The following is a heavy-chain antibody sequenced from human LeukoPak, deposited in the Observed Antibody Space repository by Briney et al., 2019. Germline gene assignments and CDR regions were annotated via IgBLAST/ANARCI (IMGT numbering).Heavy chain of an antibody. D-gene: IGHD6-19*01. V-gene: IGHV3-66*02. CDR1: GFTVSNRY. CDR3: AKWEGQWLVRTNFDY. CDR2: IYDGGTT. Sequence: GGSLRLSCAASGFTVSNRYMSWVRLAPGKGLEWVSVIYDGGTTYYTDSVKGRFTISRDNSKNTLYLQMNSLRAEDTAVYYCAKWEGQWLVRTNFDYWGQGTLVTVSS. J-gene: IGHJ4*02.